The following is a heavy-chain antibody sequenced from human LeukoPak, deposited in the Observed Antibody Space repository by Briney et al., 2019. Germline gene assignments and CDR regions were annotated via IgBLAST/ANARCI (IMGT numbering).Heavy chain of an antibody. J-gene: IGHJ4*02. CDR3: ARSRGAGPGAYFDY. CDR2: IINSGTYI. V-gene: IGHV3-11*03. CDR1: GLTFSDEY. D-gene: IGHD6-19*01. Sequence: PGGSLRLSCAASGLTFSDEYMSWIRQAPGNGLAWVSYIINSGTYINYADSVCGQFTISRPNAKHSLYLQMNSLRAEDTAVYYCARSRGAGPGAYFDYWGQGTLVTVSS.